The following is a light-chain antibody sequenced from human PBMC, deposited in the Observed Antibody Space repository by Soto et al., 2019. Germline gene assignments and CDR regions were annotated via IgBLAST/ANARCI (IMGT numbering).Light chain of an antibody. J-gene: IGKJ2*01. Sequence: EIVLTQSPATLSLSPGETATLSCRASQSVSSYLAWYQQKPGQAPRLLIYDASNRATGIPARFSGSGSGTDFTLTISSLEPEDFALYYCQYRSTWPPYTFGQGTKLEIK. V-gene: IGKV3-11*01. CDR3: QYRSTWPPYT. CDR1: QSVSSY. CDR2: DAS.